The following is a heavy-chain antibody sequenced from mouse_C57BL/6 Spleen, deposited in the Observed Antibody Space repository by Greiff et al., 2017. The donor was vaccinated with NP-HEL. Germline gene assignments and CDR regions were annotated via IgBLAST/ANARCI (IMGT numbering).Heavy chain of an antibody. CDR1: GFTFSDYY. Sequence: EVKLVESEGGLVQPGSSMKLSCTASGFTFSDYYMAWVRQVPEKGLEWVANINYDGSSTYYLDSLKSRFIISRDNAKNILYLQMSSLKSEDTGTDYCARGDGSSYVDYWGQGTSVTVSS. CDR2: INYDGSST. D-gene: IGHD1-1*01. CDR3: ARGDGSSYVDY. V-gene: IGHV5-16*01. J-gene: IGHJ4*01.